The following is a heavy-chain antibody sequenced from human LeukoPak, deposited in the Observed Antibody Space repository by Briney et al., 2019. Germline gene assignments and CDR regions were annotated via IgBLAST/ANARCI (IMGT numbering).Heavy chain of an antibody. V-gene: IGHV3-30*18. CDR2: ISYDGSNK. CDR1: GFTFSSYG. Sequence: GRSLRLSCAASGFTFSSYGMHWVRQAPGKGLEWVAVISYDGSNKYYADSVKGRFTISRDNSKNTLYLQMNSLRAEDTAVYYCAKAQLKVVATFDYWGQEPWSPSPQ. D-gene: IGHD2-15*01. CDR3: AKAQLKVVATFDY. J-gene: IGHJ4*01.